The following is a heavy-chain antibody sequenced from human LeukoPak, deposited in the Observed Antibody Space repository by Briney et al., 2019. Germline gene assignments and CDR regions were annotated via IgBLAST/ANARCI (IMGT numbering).Heavy chain of an antibody. CDR3: AREGMERAFDI. CDR1: GGSISSYY. J-gene: IGHJ3*02. Sequence: SETLSLTCTVSGGSISSYYWSWLRQPPGKGLEWIGYIYYSGSTNYNPSLKSRVTISVDTSKNQFSLKLRSVTAADTAVYYCAREGMERAFDIWGQGTMVTVSS. D-gene: IGHD1-1*01. CDR2: IYYSGST. V-gene: IGHV4-59*01.